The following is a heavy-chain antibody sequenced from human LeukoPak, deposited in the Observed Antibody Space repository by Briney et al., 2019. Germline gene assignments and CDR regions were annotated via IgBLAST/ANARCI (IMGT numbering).Heavy chain of an antibody. Sequence: SETLSLTCTVSGGSFGNYYWSWIRQPPGKGLEWIGYIYDSGTTNYNPSLKSRVTISVDTSKNQFSLKLSSVTAAVTAVYYCASDFSAAFDIWGQGTMVTVSS. D-gene: IGHD2/OR15-2a*01. CDR3: ASDFSAAFDI. CDR2: IYDSGTT. J-gene: IGHJ3*02. V-gene: IGHV4-59*01. CDR1: GGSFGNYY.